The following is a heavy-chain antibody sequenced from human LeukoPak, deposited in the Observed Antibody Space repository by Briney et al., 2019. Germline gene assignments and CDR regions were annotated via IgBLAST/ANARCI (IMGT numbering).Heavy chain of an antibody. CDR1: GGSISSYY. CDR3: ARSCSSTSCYNGMDV. J-gene: IGHJ6*02. V-gene: IGHV4-4*07. D-gene: IGHD2-2*01. Sequence: SETLSLTCTVSGGSISSYYWSWIRQPAGKGLEWIGRIYTSGSTNYNPSLKSRVTMSVDTSKNQFSLKLSSVTAADTAVYYCARSCSSTSCYNGMDVWGQGTTVTVSS. CDR2: IYTSGST.